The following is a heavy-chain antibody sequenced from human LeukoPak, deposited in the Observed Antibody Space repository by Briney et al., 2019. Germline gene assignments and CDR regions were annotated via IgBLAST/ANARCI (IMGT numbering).Heavy chain of an antibody. CDR1: GYTCTNNW. Sequence: GESLKISCKASGYTCTNNWIGWVRQMPGKGLEWMGIIYPRDSDTRYSPSFQGQVTISADKSITTAYLQWSSLKASDTAMYYCARHRDWELLLDSWGQGTLVTVSS. V-gene: IGHV5-51*01. CDR2: IYPRDSDT. D-gene: IGHD1-26*01. J-gene: IGHJ4*02. CDR3: ARHRDWELLLDS.